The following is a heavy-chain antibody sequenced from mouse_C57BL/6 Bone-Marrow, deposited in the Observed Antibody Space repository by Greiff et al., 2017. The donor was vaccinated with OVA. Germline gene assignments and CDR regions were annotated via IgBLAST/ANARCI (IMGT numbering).Heavy chain of an antibody. CDR2: IDPEDGDT. V-gene: IGHV14-1*01. Sequence: EVQLQQSGAELVRPGASVKLSCTASGFNIKDYYMHWVKQRPEQGLEWIGRIDPEDGDTEYAPKFQGKATMTADTSSNTAYLQLSSLTSEYTAVYYCTTYYYGSSPFDYWGQGTTLTVSS. D-gene: IGHD1-1*01. CDR3: TTYYYGSSPFDY. J-gene: IGHJ2*01. CDR1: GFNIKDYY.